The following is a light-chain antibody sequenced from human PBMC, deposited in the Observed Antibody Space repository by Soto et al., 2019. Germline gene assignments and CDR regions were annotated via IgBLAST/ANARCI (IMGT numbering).Light chain of an antibody. V-gene: IGKV3-15*01. J-gene: IGKJ4*01. Sequence: IVMPQSPATLSVSPGERATLSCRASQSVSNNLAWYQKKPGQAPRPLIYGATTRATGIPARFSGSGSGTEFTLTISSLQSEDFALYYCQQYNNWPLTFGGGTKVDIK. CDR2: GAT. CDR3: QQYNNWPLT. CDR1: QSVSNN.